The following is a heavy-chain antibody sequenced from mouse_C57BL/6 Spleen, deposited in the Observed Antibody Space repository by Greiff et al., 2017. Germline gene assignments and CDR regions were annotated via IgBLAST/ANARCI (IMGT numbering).Heavy chain of an antibody. J-gene: IGHJ2*01. CDR3: ARGHNWVLFDY. V-gene: IGHV1-82*01. Sequence: QVQLQQSGPELVKPGASVKISCKASGYAFSSSWMNWVKQRPGKGLEWIGRIYPGDGDTNYNGKFKGKATLTSDKSSSTAYMQLSSLTSEDSAVXFCARGHNWVLFDYWGQGTTLTVSS. CDR1: GYAFSSSW. D-gene: IGHD4-1*01. CDR2: IYPGDGDT.